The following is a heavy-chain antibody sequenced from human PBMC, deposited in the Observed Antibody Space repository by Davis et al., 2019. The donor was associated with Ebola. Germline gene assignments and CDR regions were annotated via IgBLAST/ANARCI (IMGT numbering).Heavy chain of an antibody. J-gene: IGHJ4*02. V-gene: IGHV2-70*12. D-gene: IGHD6-25*01. Sequence: SGPTLVKPTQTLTLTCTFSGFSLSTSGMCVSWIRQPPGKALEWPARIAWDDDKYYSTSLKTRLTISKDTSKNQVVLTMTNMDPVDTATYFCAHRGSSALHDAFDFWGQGILVTVSS. CDR3: AHRGSSALHDAFDF. CDR1: GFSLSTSGMC. CDR2: IAWDDDK.